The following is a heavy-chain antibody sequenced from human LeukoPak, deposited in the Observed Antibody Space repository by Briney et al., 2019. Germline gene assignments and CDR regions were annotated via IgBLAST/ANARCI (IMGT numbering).Heavy chain of an antibody. V-gene: IGHV3-64D*09. D-gene: IGHD6-6*01. J-gene: IGHJ4*02. Sequence: GGPLRLSCSASGFTFSSYAMRWVRQAPGKGLEYVSGISSNGGSTNYEDSVKGRYTISRDNSKNTLYLQMSSLRAEDTAVYYCVRGHSSSSNYFDYWGQGSLVTVSS. CDR1: GFTFSSYA. CDR2: ISSNGGST. CDR3: VRGHSSSSNYFDY.